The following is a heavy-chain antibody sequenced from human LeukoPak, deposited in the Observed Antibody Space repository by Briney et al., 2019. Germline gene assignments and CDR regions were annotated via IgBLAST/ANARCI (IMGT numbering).Heavy chain of an antibody. CDR3: ARDGYCSSTSCYIYY. J-gene: IGHJ4*02. CDR1: GFTFSSYG. CDR2: IWYDGSNK. Sequence: GGSLRLSCAASGFTFSSYGMHWVRQAPGKGLEWVAVIWYDGSNKYYADSVKGRFTISRDNSKNTLYLQMNSLRAEDTAVYYCARDGYCSSTSCYIYYWGQGTLVTVSS. V-gene: IGHV3-33*01. D-gene: IGHD2-2*03.